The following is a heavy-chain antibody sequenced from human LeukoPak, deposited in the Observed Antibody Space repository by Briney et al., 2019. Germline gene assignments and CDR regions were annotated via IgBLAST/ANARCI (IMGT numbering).Heavy chain of an antibody. CDR2: IKQDGSEK. CDR3: ARDKFAKYDNRGYYYISDAFDI. D-gene: IGHD3-22*01. V-gene: IGHV3-7*01. J-gene: IGHJ3*02. CDR1: GFTFSSYW. Sequence: PGGSLRLSCAASGFTFSSYWMSWVRQAPGKGLEWVANIKQDGSEKYYVDSVKGRFTISRDNAKNSLYLQMNSLRAEDTAAYYCARDKFAKYDNRGYYYISDAFDIWGPGTVVTVSS.